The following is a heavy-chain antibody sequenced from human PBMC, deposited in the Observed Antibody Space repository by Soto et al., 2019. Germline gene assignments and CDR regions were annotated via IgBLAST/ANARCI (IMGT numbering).Heavy chain of an antibody. CDR2: IIPIFGIA. V-gene: IGHV1-69*10. J-gene: IGHJ4*02. Sequence: ASVKVSCKASGGTFSSYAISWVRQAPGQGLEWMGGIIPIFGIANYAQKFQGRVTITADKSTSTAYMELSSLRSEDTAVYYCASPKNGTGYYFDYWGQGTLVTVSS. CDR1: GGTFSSYA. D-gene: IGHD3-9*01. CDR3: ASPKNGTGYYFDY.